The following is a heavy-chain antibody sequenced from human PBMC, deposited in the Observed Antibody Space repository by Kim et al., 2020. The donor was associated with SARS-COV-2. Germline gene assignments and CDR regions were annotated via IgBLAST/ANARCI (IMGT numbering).Heavy chain of an antibody. J-gene: IGHJ4*02. CDR2: IWYDGSNK. CDR1: GFTFSSYG. D-gene: IGHD4-17*01. CDR3: ARDGRLDGDYGYFDY. Sequence: GGSLRLSCAASGFTFSSYGMHWVRQAPGKGLEWVAVIWYDGSNKYYADSVKGRFTISRDNSKNTLYLQMNSLRAEDTAVYYCARDGRLDGDYGYFDYWGQGTLVTVSS. V-gene: IGHV3-33*01.